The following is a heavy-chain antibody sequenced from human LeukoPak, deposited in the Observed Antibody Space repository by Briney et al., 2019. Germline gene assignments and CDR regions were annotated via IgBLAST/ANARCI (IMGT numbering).Heavy chain of an antibody. D-gene: IGHD3-22*01. CDR2: ISYDGSNQ. V-gene: IGHV3-30*18. Sequence: PGRSLRLSCAASGFTFSNFGIHWVRQAPGKGLEWVALISYDGSNQYYADSVKGRFTISRDNSKNTLYLQMNSLRAEDTAVYYCAKGYYYDSSGYYQHFDHWGQGSLVTVSS. J-gene: IGHJ4*02. CDR3: AKGYYYDSSGYYQHFDH. CDR1: GFTFSNFG.